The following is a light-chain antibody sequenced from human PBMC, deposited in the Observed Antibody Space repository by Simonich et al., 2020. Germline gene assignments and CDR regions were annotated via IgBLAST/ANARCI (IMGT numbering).Light chain of an antibody. CDR1: QSLLHSNGYNY. J-gene: IGKJ2*01. Sequence: DIVMPQSPLSLPVTPGEPASISCRSSQSLLHSNGYNYLDWYLQKPGQSPQLLIYEVSNLFSGVPDRFSGSGSGTDCTLKISRVEAEDVGVYYCMQSIQLPPRYTFGQGTKLEIK. CDR3: MQSIQLPPRYT. CDR2: EVS. V-gene: IGKV2D-29*02.